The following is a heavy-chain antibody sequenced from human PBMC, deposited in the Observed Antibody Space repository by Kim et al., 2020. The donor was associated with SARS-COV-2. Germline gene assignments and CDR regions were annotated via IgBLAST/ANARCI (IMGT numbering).Heavy chain of an antibody. J-gene: IGHJ4*02. V-gene: IGHV4-59*09. CDR3: ARGGGQQLPPLY. Sequence: NYNPSLKSRVTISGDTSKHQFSLKLSSVTAADTAVYYCARGGGQQLPPLYWGQGTLVTVSS. D-gene: IGHD6-13*01.